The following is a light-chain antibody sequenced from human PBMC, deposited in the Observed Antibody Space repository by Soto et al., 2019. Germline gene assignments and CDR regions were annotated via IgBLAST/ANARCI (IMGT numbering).Light chain of an antibody. CDR2: GAS. V-gene: IGKV3-20*01. Sequence: EIVLTQSPGTLSLSPGERATLSCRASQSVSSSYLAWYQQKPGQAPRLLIYGASSRATGIPDRFSGSGSGTDFTLTISRLEPEDFAVYYCQQYGSHRSITFDQGTRLEIK. CDR1: QSVSSSY. CDR3: QQYGSHRSIT. J-gene: IGKJ5*01.